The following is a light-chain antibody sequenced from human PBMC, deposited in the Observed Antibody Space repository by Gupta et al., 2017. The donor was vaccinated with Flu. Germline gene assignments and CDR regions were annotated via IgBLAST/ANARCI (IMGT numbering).Light chain of an antibody. CDR2: DAS. CDR1: QSVSSY. V-gene: IGKV3-11*01. CDR3: QQRSNWRGLT. Sequence: EIVLTQSPATLSLSPGERATLSCRASQSVSSYLAWYKQKPGQAPRLLIYDASNRATGIPARFSGSGYGTDFTLTISSREPEDFAVYYCQQRSNWRGLTFGGGTKVEIK. J-gene: IGKJ4*01.